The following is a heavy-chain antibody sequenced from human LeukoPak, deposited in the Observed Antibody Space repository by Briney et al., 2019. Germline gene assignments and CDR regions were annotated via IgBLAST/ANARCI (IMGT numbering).Heavy chain of an antibody. CDR1: GFTFDDYA. CDR2: ISWNSGSI. V-gene: IGHV3-9*03. J-gene: IGHJ3*02. D-gene: IGHD1-1*01. Sequence: GGSLRLSCAASGFTFDDYAMHWVRQAPGKGLEWVSGISWNSGSIGYADSVKGPFTISRDNAKNSLYLQMNSLRAEDMALYYCAKDRNDDPFDIWGQGTMVTVSS. CDR3: AKDRNDDPFDI.